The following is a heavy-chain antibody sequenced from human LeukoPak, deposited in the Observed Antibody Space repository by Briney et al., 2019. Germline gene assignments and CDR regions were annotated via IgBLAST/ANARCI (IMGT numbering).Heavy chain of an antibody. D-gene: IGHD1-26*01. J-gene: IGHJ2*01. CDR3: ARSPLGGSRSRHLSPQNQRVDWYFDL. CDR2: IWYDGSNK. CDR1: GFTFSSYG. Sequence: PGGSLRLSCAASGFTFSSYGMHWVRQAPGKGLEWVAVIWYDGSNKYYADSVKGRFTISRDNSKNTLYLQMNSLRAEDTAVYYCARSPLGGSRSRHLSPQNQRVDWYFDLWGRGTLVTVSS. V-gene: IGHV3-33*01.